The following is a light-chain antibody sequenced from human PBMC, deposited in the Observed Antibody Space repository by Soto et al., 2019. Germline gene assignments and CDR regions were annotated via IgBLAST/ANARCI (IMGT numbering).Light chain of an antibody. Sequence: IGLTQSPGTLSLSPGERAILSCRASQSVSSSYLAWYQQKPGQAPRLLIYGASSRATCIPDRFSGSGSGTDFTLTTSRLEPEDFAVYYCQQYGSSLFTFSPGTKVHIK. CDR3: QQYGSSLFT. J-gene: IGKJ3*01. CDR1: QSVSSSY. V-gene: IGKV3-20*01. CDR2: GAS.